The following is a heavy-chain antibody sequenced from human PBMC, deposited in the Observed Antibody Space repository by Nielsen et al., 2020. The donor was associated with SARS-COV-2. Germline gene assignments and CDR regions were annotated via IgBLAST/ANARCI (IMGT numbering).Heavy chain of an antibody. CDR1: GYSFTSYW. CDR3: AGGYFLTFLGFDP. D-gene: IGHD5-18*01. CDR2: IYPGDSDT. V-gene: IGHV5-51*01. J-gene: IGHJ5*02. Sequence: GESLKISCKGSGYSFTSYWIGWVRQMPGKGLEWMGIIYPGDSDTRYSPSFQGHVTISADKSISTAYLQWSSLKASDTAMYYCAGGYFLTFLGFDPWGQGTLVTVSS.